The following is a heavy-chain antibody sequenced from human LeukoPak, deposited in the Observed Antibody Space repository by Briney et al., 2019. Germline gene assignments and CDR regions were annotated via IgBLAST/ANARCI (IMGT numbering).Heavy chain of an antibody. J-gene: IGHJ4*02. D-gene: IGHD6-19*01. CDR1: GFTFSSYA. V-gene: IGHV3-23*01. Sequence: GPLRLSCAASGFTFSSYAMSWVRQAPGKGLEWVSAISGSGGSTYYADSVKGRFTISRDNSKNTLYLQMNSLRAEDTAVYYCAKDSEGSSGLPDYWGQGTLVTVSS. CDR2: ISGSGGST. CDR3: AKDSEGSSGLPDY.